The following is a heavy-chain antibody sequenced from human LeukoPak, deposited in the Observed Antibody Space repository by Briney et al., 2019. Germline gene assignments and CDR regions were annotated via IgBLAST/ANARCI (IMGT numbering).Heavy chain of an antibody. CDR3: ARVDTRMASKANYYGMDV. CDR1: GYSFTSYW. J-gene: IGHJ6*02. V-gene: IGHV5-10-1*01. D-gene: IGHD5-18*01. CDR2: IDPDDSHT. Sequence: PGESLKISCKGSGYSFTSYWISWVRQLPGKGPEWMGRIDPDDSHTNYRPSFQGHVTISAVKSINTAYLHWSSLTASDTAMYFCARVDTRMASKANYYGMDVWGQGTTVTVSS.